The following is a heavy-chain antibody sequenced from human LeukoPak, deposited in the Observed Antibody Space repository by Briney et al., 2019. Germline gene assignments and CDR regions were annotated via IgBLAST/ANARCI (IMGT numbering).Heavy chain of an antibody. V-gene: IGHV4-38-2*01. D-gene: IGHD3-22*01. J-gene: IGHJ4*02. CDR3: ARRVRYYYDSSGYYWAWDY. CDR1: GYSISSGYY. Sequence: SETLYLTCAVSGYSISSGYYWGWIRQPPGKGLEWIGSIYHSGSTYYNPSLKSRVTISVDTSKNQFSLKLSSVTAADTAVYYCARRVRYYYDSSGYYWAWDYWGQGTLVTVSS. CDR2: IYHSGST.